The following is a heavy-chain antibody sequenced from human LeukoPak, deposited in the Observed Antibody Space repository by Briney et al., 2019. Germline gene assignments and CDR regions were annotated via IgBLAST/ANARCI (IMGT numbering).Heavy chain of an antibody. CDR2: IIPIFGTA. D-gene: IGHD3-9*01. CDR1: GGTFSSYA. J-gene: IGHJ5*02. CDR3: ARARRQEHYDILTGYQSWFDP. Sequence: SVKVSCKASGGTFSSYAISWVRQAPGQGLEWTGGIIPIFGTANYAQKFQGRVTITTDESTSTAYMELSSLRSEDTAVYYCARARRQEHYDILTGYQSWFDPWGQGTLVTVSS. V-gene: IGHV1-69*05.